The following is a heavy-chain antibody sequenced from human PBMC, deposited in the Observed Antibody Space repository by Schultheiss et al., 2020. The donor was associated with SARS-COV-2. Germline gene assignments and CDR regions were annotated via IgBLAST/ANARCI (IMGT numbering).Heavy chain of an antibody. CDR3: ARDRRRDGYYEYYFDY. CDR2: IWYDGSNK. Sequence: GESLKISCAASGFTFSSYGMHWVRQAPGKGLEWVAVIWYDGSNKYYADSVKGRFTISRDNSKNTLYLQMNSLRAEDTAVYYCARDRRRDGYYEYYFDYWGQGTLVTVSS. J-gene: IGHJ4*02. V-gene: IGHV3-33*01. CDR1: GFTFSSYG. D-gene: IGHD5-24*01.